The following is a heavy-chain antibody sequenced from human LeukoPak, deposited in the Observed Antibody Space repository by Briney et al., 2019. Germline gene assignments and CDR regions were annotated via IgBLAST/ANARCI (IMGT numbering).Heavy chain of an antibody. CDR1: GFIFSSYA. D-gene: IGHD3-10*01. Sequence: PGESLRLSCAASGFIFSSYAMSWVRQAPGKGLEWVSAISGSGGSTYYADSVKGRFTISRDNSKNTLYLQMNSLRAEDTAVYYCAKDLTMVRGVIIYYYYGMDVWGQGATVTVSS. J-gene: IGHJ6*02. CDR2: ISGSGGST. V-gene: IGHV3-23*01. CDR3: AKDLTMVRGVIIYYYYGMDV.